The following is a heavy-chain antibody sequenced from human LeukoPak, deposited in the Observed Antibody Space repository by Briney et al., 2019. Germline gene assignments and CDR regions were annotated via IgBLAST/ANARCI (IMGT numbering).Heavy chain of an antibody. CDR1: GFTFSSYA. Sequence: GGSLRLSCAASGFTFSSYAMSWVRQAPGKGLKWVSAISGSGGSTYYADSVKGRFTISRDNSKNTLYLQMNSLRAEDTAVYYCAKALDPGEAAADYYYGMDVWGQGTTVAVSS. CDR3: AKALDPGEAAADYYYGMDV. CDR2: ISGSGGST. D-gene: IGHD6-13*01. J-gene: IGHJ6*02. V-gene: IGHV3-23*01.